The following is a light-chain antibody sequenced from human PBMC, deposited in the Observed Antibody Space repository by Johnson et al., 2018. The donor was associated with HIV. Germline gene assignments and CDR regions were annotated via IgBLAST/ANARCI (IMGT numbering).Light chain of an antibody. CDR1: SSNVGSSF. CDR2: DNN. CDR3: GAWDTSLSAGV. V-gene: IGLV1-51*01. J-gene: IGLJ1*01. Sequence: QAVLTQPPSVSAAPGQKVTISCSGSSSNVGSSFVSWYRQVPGTAPKLLIYDNNKRPSGIPGRFSGSKSGPSATLGITGLQTGDEADYYCGAWDTSLSAGVFGPGTKVSVL.